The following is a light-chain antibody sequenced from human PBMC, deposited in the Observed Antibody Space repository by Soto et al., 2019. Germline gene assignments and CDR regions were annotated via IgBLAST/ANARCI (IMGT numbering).Light chain of an antibody. CDR2: VAS. CDR3: QQFNNWPPWT. J-gene: IGKJ1*01. V-gene: IGKV3-15*01. CDR1: QNVGNN. Sequence: EIVMTQSPATLSVSPGERATLSCRASQNVGNNLVWYQQKPCQAPRLLIYVASTRAAGIPDRFSGSGSGTEFTLTISGLQSDDFAVYYCQQFNNWPPWTFGQGTKVDIK.